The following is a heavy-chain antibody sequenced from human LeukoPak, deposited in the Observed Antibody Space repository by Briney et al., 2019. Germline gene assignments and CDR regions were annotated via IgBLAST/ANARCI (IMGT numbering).Heavy chain of an antibody. CDR2: IIPILGIA. J-gene: IGHJ2*01. Sequence: SVKVSCKASGGTFSSYAISWLRQAPGQGLEWMGRIIPILGIANYAQKFQGRVTITADKSTSTAYMELSSLRSEDTAVYYCAKNMGYGDYWYFDLWGRGTLVTVSS. D-gene: IGHD4-17*01. CDR1: GGTFSSYA. CDR3: AKNMGYGDYWYFDL. V-gene: IGHV1-69*04.